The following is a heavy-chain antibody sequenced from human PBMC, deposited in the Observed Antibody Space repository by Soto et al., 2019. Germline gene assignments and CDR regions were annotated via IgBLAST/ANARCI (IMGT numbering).Heavy chain of an antibody. Sequence: GGSLRLSCAASGFTFSSYATSWVRQAPGKGLEWVSAISGSGGSTYYADSVKGRFTISRDNSKNTLYLQMNSLRAEDTAVYYCAKDYSNALGYYYYGMDVWGQGTTVTVSS. CDR2: ISGSGGST. CDR1: GFTFSSYA. D-gene: IGHD4-4*01. V-gene: IGHV3-23*01. CDR3: AKDYSNALGYYYYGMDV. J-gene: IGHJ6*02.